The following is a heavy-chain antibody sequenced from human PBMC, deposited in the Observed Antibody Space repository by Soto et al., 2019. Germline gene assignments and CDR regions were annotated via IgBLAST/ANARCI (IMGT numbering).Heavy chain of an antibody. CDR3: ARGGPSDLRYFDY. D-gene: IGHD3-9*01. CDR2: INPNSGGT. V-gene: IGHV1-2*04. Sequence: ASVKVSCKASGYTFTGYYMHCVRQAPGQGLEWMGWINPNSGGTNYAQKFQGWVTMTRDTSISTAYMELSRLRSDDTAVYYCARGGPSDLRYFDYWGQGTLVTVSS. J-gene: IGHJ4*02. CDR1: GYTFTGYY.